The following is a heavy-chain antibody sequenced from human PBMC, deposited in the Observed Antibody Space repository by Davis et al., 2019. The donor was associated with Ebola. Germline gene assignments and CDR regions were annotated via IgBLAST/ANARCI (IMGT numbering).Heavy chain of an antibody. D-gene: IGHD5-24*01. CDR2: ISAYNGNT. Sequence: ASVKVSCKASGYTFTSYAMHWVRQAPGQGLEWMGWISAYNGNTNYAQKLQGRVTMTTDTSTSTAYMELSSLRSEDTAVYYCARDDGYNLIVGAFDIWGQGTMVTVSS. J-gene: IGHJ3*02. CDR1: GYTFTSYA. V-gene: IGHV1-18*01. CDR3: ARDDGYNLIVGAFDI.